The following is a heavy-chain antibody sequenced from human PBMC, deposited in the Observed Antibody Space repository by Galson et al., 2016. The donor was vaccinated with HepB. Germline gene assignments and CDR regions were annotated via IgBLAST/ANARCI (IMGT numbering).Heavy chain of an antibody. CDR1: GNTSSIYS. D-gene: IGHD2-15*01. J-gene: IGHJ5*02. Sequence: SVKVSCKASGNTSSIYSMHWVRQAPGQRLEWMGWINGGNSDTKYSQQFQGRVTFTRVTSASTAYLELSNLTSEDTAVYYCATTGCCSGGSCYRGWFDPWGQGTLVTVSS. CDR2: INGGNSDT. CDR3: ATTGCCSGGSCYRGWFDP. V-gene: IGHV1-3*01.